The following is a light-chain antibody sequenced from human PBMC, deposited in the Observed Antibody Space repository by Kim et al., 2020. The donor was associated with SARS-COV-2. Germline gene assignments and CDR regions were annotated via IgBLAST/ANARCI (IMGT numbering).Light chain of an antibody. CDR2: GAT. CDR1: HSVSSN. Sequence: PGEGATGPCRASHSVSSNLAWDQQKPDQAPRLLLYGATTRAIGIPARFSGSGSGTEFTLTISSLQSEDVAVYYCQQYNNWPPLYTFGQGTKLEI. V-gene: IGKV3-15*01. CDR3: QQYNNWPPLYT. J-gene: IGKJ2*01.